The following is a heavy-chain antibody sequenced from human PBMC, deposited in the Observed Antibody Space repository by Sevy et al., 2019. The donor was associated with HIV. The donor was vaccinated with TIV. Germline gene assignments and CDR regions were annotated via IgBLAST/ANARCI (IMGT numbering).Heavy chain of an antibody. CDR3: VREGLGGFSYSLDC. V-gene: IGHV3-7*01. CDR1: GFSFSTYW. J-gene: IGHJ4*02. CDR2: MNQDGTER. D-gene: IGHD3-16*01. Sequence: GGSLRLSCAASGFSFSTYWMTWVRQAPGKGLEWVATMNQDGTERDYVDSVKGGFTISTDNTKTSLFLKMNSLTAEETGFNYCVREGLGGFSYSLDCGGQGTLVTVAS.